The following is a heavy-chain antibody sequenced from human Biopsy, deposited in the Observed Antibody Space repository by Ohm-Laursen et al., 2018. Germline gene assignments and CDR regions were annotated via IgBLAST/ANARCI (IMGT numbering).Heavy chain of an antibody. J-gene: IGHJ6*02. D-gene: IGHD4-11*01. Sequence: SQTLSLTWTVSGDSVTKYYWSWIRQPPGKGLEWIGHIYYSVMTNYNPSLQSRVSISVDTSRNQVSLTLSSVTAADTAVYYCARDSGILNYGNFKYYHYYGMDVWGRGTKVTVSS. CDR1: GDSVTKYY. CDR3: ARDSGILNYGNFKYYHYYGMDV. CDR2: IYYSVMT. V-gene: IGHV4-59*02.